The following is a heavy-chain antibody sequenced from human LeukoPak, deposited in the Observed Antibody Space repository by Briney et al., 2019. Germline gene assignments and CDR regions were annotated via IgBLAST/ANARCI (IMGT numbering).Heavy chain of an antibody. D-gene: IGHD4-11*01. V-gene: IGHV1-24*01. CDR1: GYTLTELS. CDR2: FDPEAGET. J-gene: IGHJ6*03. CDR3: ARDYYGWMTTGPSDGYYYYMDV. Sequence: ASVKVSCKVSGYTLTELSMHWVRQAPGKGLEWMGGFDPEAGETIYAQKFQGRLTMTEETSTDTAYMELNSLRSDDTAVYYCARDYYGWMTTGPSDGYYYYMDVWGKGTTVTVSS.